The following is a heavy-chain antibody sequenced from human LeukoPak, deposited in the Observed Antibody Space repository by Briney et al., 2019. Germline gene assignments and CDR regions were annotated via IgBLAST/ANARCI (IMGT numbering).Heavy chain of an antibody. CDR3: VRHDGMVLPV. D-gene: IGHD3-3*01. CDR2: ITSKPYGEAS. Sequence: PGRSLRLSCTGSGFSFGDHSISWVRQAPGKGLEWVGFITSKPYGEASHYAASVSGRFSFSRDDSKSIAYLQMNSLKTEDTAVYYCVRHDGMVLPVWGQGTLVTVSS. V-gene: IGHV3-49*04. J-gene: IGHJ4*02. CDR1: GFSFGDHS.